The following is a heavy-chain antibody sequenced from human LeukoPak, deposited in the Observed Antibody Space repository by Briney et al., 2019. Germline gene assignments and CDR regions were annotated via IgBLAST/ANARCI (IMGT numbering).Heavy chain of an antibody. CDR1: GFTFSSYG. Sequence: GRSLRLSRAASGFTFSSYGMHWVREAPGRGLGYVSAISSNGGSTYYADSVKGRFTISRDNSKNTLYLQMSSLRAEDTAVYYCVKDMEYNWNDVGLDYWGQGTLVTVSS. D-gene: IGHD1-1*01. J-gene: IGHJ4*02. CDR2: ISSNGGST. V-gene: IGHV3-64D*06. CDR3: VKDMEYNWNDVGLDY.